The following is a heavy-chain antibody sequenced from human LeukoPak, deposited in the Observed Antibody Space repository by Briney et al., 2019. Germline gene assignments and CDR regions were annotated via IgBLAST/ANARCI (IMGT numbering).Heavy chain of an antibody. CDR2: IYSGGST. CDR3: ARGNVLGGMIVVAYFDS. J-gene: IGHJ4*02. V-gene: IGHV3-53*01. D-gene: IGHD3-22*01. Sequence: GGSLRLSCAASGFTVSSNYMSWVRQAPGKGLEWVSVIYSGGSTYYADSVKGRFTISRDNSKNTLYLQMNSLRAEDTAVYYCARGNVLGGMIVVAYFDSGGRGTLVTVSS. CDR1: GFTVSSNY.